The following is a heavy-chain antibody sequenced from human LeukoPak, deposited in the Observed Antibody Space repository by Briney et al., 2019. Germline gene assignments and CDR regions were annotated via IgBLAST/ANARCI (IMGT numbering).Heavy chain of an antibody. D-gene: IGHD6-13*01. J-gene: IGHJ4*02. Sequence: GESLKISCKGSGYSFTSYWIGWVRQMPGKGPEWMGIIYPGDSDTRYSPSFQGQVTISADKSISTAYLQWSSLKASDTAMYYCARYSSSWLGPIDYWGQGTLVTVSS. V-gene: IGHV5-51*01. CDR3: ARYSSSWLGPIDY. CDR2: IYPGDSDT. CDR1: GYSFTSYW.